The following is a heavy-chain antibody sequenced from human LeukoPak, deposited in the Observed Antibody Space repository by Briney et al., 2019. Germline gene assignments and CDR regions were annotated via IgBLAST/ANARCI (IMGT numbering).Heavy chain of an antibody. V-gene: IGHV3-23*01. CDR1: GFSFTNYA. J-gene: IGHJ5*02. D-gene: IGHD2-21*01. CDR3: AKAVCGRSSCPSDA. Sequence: GGSLRLSCAASGFSFTNYAMSWVRQAPGKGPEWLSSMKGGGETIYADSVKGQFPLPRDDSRNTVYLQLNNLRLEHTAVYYCAKAVCGRSSCPSDAWGQGTLVTVSS. CDR2: MKGGGET.